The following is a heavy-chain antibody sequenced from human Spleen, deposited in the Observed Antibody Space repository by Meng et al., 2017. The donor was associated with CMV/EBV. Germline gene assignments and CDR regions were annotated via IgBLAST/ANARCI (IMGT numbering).Heavy chain of an antibody. CDR2: LYSGGNT. D-gene: IGHD6-6*01. V-gene: IGHV3-53*05. J-gene: IGHJ4*02. CDR3: AKDGRGSSGAYFFDY. Sequence: GESLKISCAASGFSVSSNYMSWVRQAPGKGLEWVSLLYSGGNTDYAESVKGRFTISRDNSKNTLYLQMSSLRTEDTAFYYCAKDGRGSSGAYFFDYWGQGTLVTVSS. CDR1: GFSVSSNY.